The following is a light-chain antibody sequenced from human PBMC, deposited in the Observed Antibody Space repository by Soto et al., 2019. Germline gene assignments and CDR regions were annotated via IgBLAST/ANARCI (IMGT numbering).Light chain of an antibody. CDR1: QSVSAN. Sequence: EIVMTQSPATLSVSPGERATLSCRASQSVSANLAWYQQKPGQAPRLLFYGAATRATGIPARFSGSGSGTEFTLTISSLQSEDFGLYYCQQYSTWPPVTFGQGTRLESK. J-gene: IGKJ5*01. V-gene: IGKV3-15*01. CDR3: QQYSTWPPVT. CDR2: GAA.